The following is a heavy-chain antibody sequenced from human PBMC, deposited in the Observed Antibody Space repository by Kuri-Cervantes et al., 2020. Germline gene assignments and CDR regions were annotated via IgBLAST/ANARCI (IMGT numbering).Heavy chain of an antibody. CDR2: ISAYNSNT. CDR3: ARDDFVVVVVPAANRFDY. V-gene: IGHV1-18*01. J-gene: IGHJ4*02. D-gene: IGHD2-2*01. CDR1: GGTFSSYA. Sequence: ASVKVSCKASGGTFSSYAISWVRQAPGQGLEWMGWISAYNSNTNYAQKLQGRVTMTTDTSTSTAYMELRSLRSDDTAVYYCARDDFVVVVVPAANRFDYWGQGTLVTVSS.